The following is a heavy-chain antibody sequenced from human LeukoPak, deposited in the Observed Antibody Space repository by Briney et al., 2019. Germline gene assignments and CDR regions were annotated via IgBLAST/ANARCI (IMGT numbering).Heavy chain of an antibody. J-gene: IGHJ4*02. CDR2: INQNGGT. Sequence: SETLSLTCAVYGGSFSDYYWSWIRQPPGKGLEWIGEINQNGGTNYNPSLKSRVTISIDTSKNQFSLKLSSVTAADTAVYYCARGPTGYPDYWGQGTLVTVSS. V-gene: IGHV4-34*01. CDR1: GGSFSDYY. D-gene: IGHD6-13*01. CDR3: ARGPTGYPDY.